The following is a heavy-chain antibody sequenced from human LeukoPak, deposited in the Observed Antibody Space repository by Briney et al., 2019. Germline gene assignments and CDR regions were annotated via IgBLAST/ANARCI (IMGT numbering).Heavy chain of an antibody. D-gene: IGHD3-22*01. CDR2: ISGSGGST. CDR1: GFTFSSYA. CDR3: AKDPYYYDSSGHQYFDY. V-gene: IGHV3-23*01. Sequence: GGSLILSCAASGFTFSSYAMSWVRQAPGKGLEWVSAISGSGGSTYYADSVKGRFTISRDNSKNTLYLQMNSLRAEDTAVYYCAKDPYYYDSSGHQYFDYWGQGTLVTVSS. J-gene: IGHJ4*02.